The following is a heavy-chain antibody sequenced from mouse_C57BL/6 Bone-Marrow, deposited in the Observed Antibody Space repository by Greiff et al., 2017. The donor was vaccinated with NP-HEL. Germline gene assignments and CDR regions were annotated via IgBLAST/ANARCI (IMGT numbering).Heavy chain of an antibody. CDR1: GYTFTSYW. V-gene: IGHV1-61*01. J-gene: IGHJ2*01. CDR3: ARRGSSY. D-gene: IGHD1-1*01. CDR2: IYPSDSET. Sequence: QVHVKQPGAELVRPGSSVKLSCKASGYTFTSYWMDWVKQRPGQGLEWIGNIYPSDSETHYNQKFKDKATLTVDKSSSTAYTQLSSLTSEDSAVYYCARRGSSYWGQGTTLTVSS.